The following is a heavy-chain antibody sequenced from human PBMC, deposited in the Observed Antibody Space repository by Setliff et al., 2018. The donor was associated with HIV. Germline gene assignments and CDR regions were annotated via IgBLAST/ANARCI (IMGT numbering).Heavy chain of an antibody. V-gene: IGHV3-74*03. J-gene: IGHJ5*01. Sequence: LRLSCAASGITLSNYAMSWVRQAPGKGLVWVSRINTDGSSATYADSVKGRFTNSRDNAKNTLYLQMDSLRAEDTAVYYCARGGANPSWFDSWGQGTLVTVSS. CDR2: INTDGSSA. CDR1: GITLSNYA. CDR3: ARGGANPSWFDS. D-gene: IGHD3-16*01.